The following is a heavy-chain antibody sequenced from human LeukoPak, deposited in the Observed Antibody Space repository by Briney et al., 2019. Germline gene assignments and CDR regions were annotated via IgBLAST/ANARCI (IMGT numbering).Heavy chain of an antibody. V-gene: IGHV3-7*01. J-gene: IGHJ4*02. D-gene: IGHD3-22*01. CDR3: ARAYASSGYSPY. CDR2: IKQDGSEK. CDR1: GYTFSSYW. Sequence: PGGSLRLSCAASGYTFSSYWMSWVRQAPGKGLEWVANIKQDGSEKYYVDSVKGRFTISRDNAKNSLYLQMNSLRAGDTAVYYGARAYASSGYSPYWGEGTLVTVSS.